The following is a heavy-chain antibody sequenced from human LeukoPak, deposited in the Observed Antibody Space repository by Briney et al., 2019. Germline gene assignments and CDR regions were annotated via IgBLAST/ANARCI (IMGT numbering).Heavy chain of an antibody. Sequence: GGSLRLSCAASGFTFSSYAMSWVRQAPGKGLEWVAFIRFDGSNKYYADSVKGRFTISRDNSKNTLYLQMNSLRAEDTAVYYCAKDMGYYYGSGSYFQLDYWGQGTLVTVSS. CDR3: AKDMGYYYGSGSYFQLDY. CDR2: IRFDGSNK. J-gene: IGHJ4*02. D-gene: IGHD3-10*01. CDR1: GFTFSSYA. V-gene: IGHV3-30*02.